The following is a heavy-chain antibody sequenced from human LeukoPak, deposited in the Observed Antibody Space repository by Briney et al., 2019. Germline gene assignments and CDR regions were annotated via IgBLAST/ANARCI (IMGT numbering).Heavy chain of an antibody. J-gene: IGHJ4*02. CDR3: ARITLGGYFDY. CDR1: GFSLSNAGVG. Sequence: SGPTLVNPTETVTLTCTVSGFSLSNAGVGVSWIRQPPGKALEWLAYIFSNDEKSYSTSLKSRLTITKDTSTSQVVLTMTNMDPVDTATYYSARITLGGYFDYWGQGTLVTVSS. D-gene: IGHD3-16*01. CDR2: IFSNDEK. V-gene: IGHV2-26*01.